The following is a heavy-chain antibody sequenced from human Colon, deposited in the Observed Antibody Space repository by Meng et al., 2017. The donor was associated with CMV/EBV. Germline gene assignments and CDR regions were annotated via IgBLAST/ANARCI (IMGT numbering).Heavy chain of an antibody. CDR2: IYWDDDK. D-gene: IGHD3-10*01. CDR1: GFPPSTIGMG. CDR3: AHRPYGSGSYFFDY. V-gene: IGHV2-5*02. J-gene: IGHJ4*02. Sequence: NPLKELCPTHVKPPPTPPPVCSFSGFPPSTIGMGVGWVRQPPGKALEWLGVIYWDDDKRYSPSLKSRLTITKDTSKNQVVLTMTNLDPLDTATYYCAHRPYGSGSYFFDYWGQGTLVTVSS.